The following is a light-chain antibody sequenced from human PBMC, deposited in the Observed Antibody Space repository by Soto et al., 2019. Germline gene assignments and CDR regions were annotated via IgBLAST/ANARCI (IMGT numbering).Light chain of an antibody. V-gene: IGKV3-20*01. CDR1: QSVSSTF. CDR2: GAS. J-gene: IGKJ1*01. Sequence: EIVLTQSPGSLSLSPGEGATLSCRASQSVSSTFLARYQQRPGQAPRLLIYGASSRATGIPDRFSGSGSGTDFTLAISRLEPDEFAVYYCQHYEDARTTWTFVQGTKVEVK. CDR3: QHYEDARTTWT.